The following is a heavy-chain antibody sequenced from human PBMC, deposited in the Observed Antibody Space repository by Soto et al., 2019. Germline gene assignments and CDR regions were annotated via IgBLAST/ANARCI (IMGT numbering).Heavy chain of an antibody. D-gene: IGHD1-26*01. Sequence: ASVKVSCKASGYTFTSYYMHWVRQAPGQGLEWMGIINPSGGSTSYAQKFQGRVTMTRDTSTSTVYMELSSLRSEDTAVYYCARVPFQWELLLKGAFDIWGQGTMVTVSS. CDR1: GYTFTSYY. CDR3: ARVPFQWELLLKGAFDI. J-gene: IGHJ3*02. V-gene: IGHV1-46*01. CDR2: INPSGGST.